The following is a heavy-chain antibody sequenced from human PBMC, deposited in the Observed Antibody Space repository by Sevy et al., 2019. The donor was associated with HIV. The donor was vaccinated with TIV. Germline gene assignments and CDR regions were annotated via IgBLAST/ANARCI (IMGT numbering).Heavy chain of an antibody. J-gene: IGHJ6*02. Sequence: LSLTCGASGFTFSSYDMHWVRQAAGNGLDWVSGIGSGGDAYYPGSVKGRFTISRENAKNSLYLQMNSLRAGDTAVYYCARSGGYSDYGMDVWGQGTTVTVSS. CDR3: ARSGGYSDYGMDV. V-gene: IGHV3-13*01. CDR1: GFTFSSYD. CDR2: IGSGGDA. D-gene: IGHD5-12*01.